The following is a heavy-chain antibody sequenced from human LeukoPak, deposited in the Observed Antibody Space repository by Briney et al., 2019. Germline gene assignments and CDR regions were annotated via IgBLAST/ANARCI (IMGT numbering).Heavy chain of an antibody. D-gene: IGHD2-2*01. V-gene: IGHV1-69*13. CDR2: IIPIFGTA. CDR1: VGTFSSYA. Sequence: GASVKVSCKASVGTFSSYAISWVRQAPGQGLEWMGGIIPIFGTANYAQKFQGRVTITADESTSTACMELSSLRSEDTAVYYCANSRGTSFYYYYGMDVWGQGTTVTVSS. J-gene: IGHJ6*02. CDR3: ANSRGTSFYYYYGMDV.